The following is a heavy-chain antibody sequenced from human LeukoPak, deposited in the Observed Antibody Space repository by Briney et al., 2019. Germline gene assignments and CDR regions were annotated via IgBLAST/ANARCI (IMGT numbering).Heavy chain of an antibody. CDR2: IYYNGAT. Sequence: SETLSLTCTVSGGSISTYYWTWLRQPPGQGPEWIGYIYYNGATSYNPSLKSRVTISVDTSKNQFALKLTSVIAADTAVYYCAKYGGSGWVIDHWGQGTLVTVSS. J-gene: IGHJ4*02. V-gene: IGHV4-59*08. CDR1: GGSISTYY. CDR3: AKYGGSGWVIDH. D-gene: IGHD6-19*01.